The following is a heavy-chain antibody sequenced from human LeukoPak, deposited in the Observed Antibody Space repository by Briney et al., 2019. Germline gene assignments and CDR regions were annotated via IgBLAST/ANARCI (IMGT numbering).Heavy chain of an antibody. CDR3: AKDRGSSWNFDY. CDR2: ISYDGSNK. D-gene: IGHD6-13*01. Sequence: LSLTCAVYGGPFSGYYWSWVRQAPGKGLEWVAVISYDGSNKYYADSVKGRFTISRDNSKNTLYLQMNSLRAENTAVYYCAKDRGSSWNFDYWGQGTLVTVSS. V-gene: IGHV3-30*18. CDR1: GGPFSGYY. J-gene: IGHJ4*02.